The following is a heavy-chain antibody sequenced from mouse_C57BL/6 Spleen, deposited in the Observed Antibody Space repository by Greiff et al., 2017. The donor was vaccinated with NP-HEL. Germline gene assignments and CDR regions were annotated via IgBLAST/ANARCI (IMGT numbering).Heavy chain of an antibody. Sequence: QVQLQQSGPGLVAPSQSLSITCTVSGFSLTSYAISWVRQPPGKGLEWLGLIWTGGGTNYNSALKSRLSISKNNSKSQVFLKRNSLQTDDTARYYCARYDSWFAYWGQGTLVTVSA. CDR2: IWTGGGT. D-gene: IGHD2-13*01. CDR3: ARYDSWFAY. J-gene: IGHJ3*01. V-gene: IGHV2-9-1*01. CDR1: GFSLTSYA.